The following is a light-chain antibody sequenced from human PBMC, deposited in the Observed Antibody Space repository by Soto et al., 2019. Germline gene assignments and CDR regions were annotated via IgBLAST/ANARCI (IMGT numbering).Light chain of an antibody. CDR2: GAT. Sequence: EIVMTQSPVTLSESPGESATLSCRASQSVSINLAWYLQKPDPAPRLLIYGATTRPTGIPARFSGSWSGTEFTLTISRLQSEDFALYYCQKDNKWPLTFGGGTKVEIK. CDR3: QKDNKWPLT. V-gene: IGKV3-15*01. J-gene: IGKJ4*01. CDR1: QSVSIN.